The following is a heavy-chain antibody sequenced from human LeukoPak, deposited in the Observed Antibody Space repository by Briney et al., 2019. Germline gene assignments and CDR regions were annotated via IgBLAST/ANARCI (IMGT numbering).Heavy chain of an antibody. D-gene: IGHD6-19*01. V-gene: IGHV3-33*01. CDR2: IWYDGKTK. Sequence: GGSLRLSCEASGFIFSNYGMHWVRQAPGKGLEWVALIWYDGKTKFHADSVKGRFTISRDNSGNTLFLQMSSLRVEDTAIYYCAREWGRVAVAGGPGYWGQGALVTVSS. CDR1: GFIFSNYG. CDR3: AREWGRVAVAGGPGY. J-gene: IGHJ4*02.